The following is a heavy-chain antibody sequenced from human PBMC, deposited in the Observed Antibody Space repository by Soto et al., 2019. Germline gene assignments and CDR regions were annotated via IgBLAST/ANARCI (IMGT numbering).Heavy chain of an antibody. Sequence: QVQLQESGPGLVKPSQTLSLTCTVSGGSISSSDYYCSWIRQSPGKGLEWIGYIYYSGITYYNTSLNSRVNISVDTSKNQFSLKLSAVTAADTAVYYCASEVDVSMSPHFDSWGQGTLVTVSS. CDR2: IYYSGIT. D-gene: IGHD6-6*01. CDR3: ASEVDVSMSPHFDS. V-gene: IGHV4-30-4*08. CDR1: GGSISSSDYY. J-gene: IGHJ4*02.